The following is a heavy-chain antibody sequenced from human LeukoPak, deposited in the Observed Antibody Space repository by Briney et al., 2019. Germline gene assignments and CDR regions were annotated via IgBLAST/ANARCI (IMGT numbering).Heavy chain of an antibody. D-gene: IGHD3/OR15-3a*01. J-gene: IGHJ4*02. V-gene: IGHV3-20*04. Sequence: RAGGSLRLSCAASGFTFDDYGMSWVRQAPGKGLEWVSGINWNGGSTGYADSVKGRFTISRDNAKNSLYLQMNSLRAADTAFYYCARDGEGPDWTDYWGQGTLVTVSS. CDR2: INWNGGST. CDR1: GFTFDDYG. CDR3: ARDGEGPDWTDY.